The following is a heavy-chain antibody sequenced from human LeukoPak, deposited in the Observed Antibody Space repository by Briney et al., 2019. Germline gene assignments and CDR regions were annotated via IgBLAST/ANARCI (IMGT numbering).Heavy chain of an antibody. Sequence: ASVKVSCKASGYSFTGYSMHWVRQAPGQGLEWMGWINPNSGGTKFAQKFQGRVTMTRDTSISTAYMEVSRLRSDDTAVYYCATQNNAYFDYWGQGTLVTVSS. J-gene: IGHJ4*02. CDR2: INPNSGGT. V-gene: IGHV1-2*02. CDR3: ATQNNAYFDY. D-gene: IGHD1-14*01. CDR1: GYSFTGYS.